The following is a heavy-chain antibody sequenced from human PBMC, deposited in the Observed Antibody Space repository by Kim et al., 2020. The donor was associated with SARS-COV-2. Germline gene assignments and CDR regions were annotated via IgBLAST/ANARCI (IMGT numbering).Heavy chain of an antibody. V-gene: IGHV4-4*02. Sequence: SETLSLTCAVSGVSISSTNWWTWVRQSPGKGLEWIGEIYHSGSTNYNPSLKSRVTMSVDKSKNQFSLKLSSLTAADTAVYYCARVANQLPTGWFDPWGQGTLVTVSS. D-gene: IGHD2-2*01. CDR1: GVSISSTNW. CDR2: IYHSGST. J-gene: IGHJ5*01. CDR3: ARVANQLPTGWFDP.